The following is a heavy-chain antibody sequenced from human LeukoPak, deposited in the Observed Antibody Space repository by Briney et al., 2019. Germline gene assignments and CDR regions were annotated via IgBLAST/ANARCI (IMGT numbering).Heavy chain of an antibody. V-gene: IGHV3-7*01. CDR2: IKQDGSEK. D-gene: IGHD2-2*01. J-gene: IGHJ5*02. Sequence: GGSLRLSCAASGFTFSSYGMRWVRQAPGKGLEWVANIKQDGSEKYYVDSVKGRFTISRDNAKNSLYLQMNSLRAEDTAVYYCARDDCSSISCYHNWFDPWGQGTLVTVSS. CDR1: GFTFSSYG. CDR3: ARDDCSSISCYHNWFDP.